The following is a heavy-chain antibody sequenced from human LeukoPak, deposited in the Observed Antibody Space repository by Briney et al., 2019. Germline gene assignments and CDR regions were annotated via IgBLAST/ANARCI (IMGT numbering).Heavy chain of an antibody. CDR3: ASTFGELSTQFDH. CDR2: VSGSGRSP. J-gene: IGHJ4*02. CDR1: GFIFNTYA. D-gene: IGHD3-10*01. V-gene: IGHV3-23*01. Sequence: GGSLRLSCAASGFIFNTYAMSWVRQAPGRGLEWVSSVSGSGRSPFYADSVKGRFTISRDNSKNTLFLQLNSLRAEDTAVYYCASTFGELSTQFDHWGQGTLVTVSS.